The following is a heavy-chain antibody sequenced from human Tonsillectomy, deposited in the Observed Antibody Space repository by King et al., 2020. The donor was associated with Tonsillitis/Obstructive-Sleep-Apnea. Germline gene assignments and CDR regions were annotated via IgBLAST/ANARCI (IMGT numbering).Heavy chain of an antibody. J-gene: IGHJ4*02. Sequence: VQLQQWGAGLLKPSETLSLTCAVYGGSFSGYYWSWIRQPPGKGLEWIGEINHSGSTNYNPSLKSRVTISVDTSKNQFSLKLSSVTAADTAVYYCASGRALGYCSGGSCYSGDLFDYWGQGTLVTVSS. V-gene: IGHV4-34*01. D-gene: IGHD2-15*01. CDR1: GGSFSGYY. CDR2: INHSGST. CDR3: ASGRALGYCSGGSCYSGDLFDY.